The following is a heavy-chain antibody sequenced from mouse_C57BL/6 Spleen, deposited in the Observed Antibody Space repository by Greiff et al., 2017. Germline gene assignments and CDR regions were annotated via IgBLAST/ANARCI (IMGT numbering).Heavy chain of an antibody. V-gene: IGHV5-9*01. CDR3: AGHYYGSSWGYFDV. Sequence: EVKLVESGGGLVKPGGSLKLSCAASGFTFSSYTMSWVRQTPEKRLAWVATISGGGGNTYYPDSVKGRFPISRDNAKNTLYRQMSSLRSEDTALYYWAGHYYGSSWGYFDVWGTGTTVTVSS. D-gene: IGHD1-1*01. CDR2: ISGGGGNT. CDR1: GFTFSSYT. J-gene: IGHJ1*03.